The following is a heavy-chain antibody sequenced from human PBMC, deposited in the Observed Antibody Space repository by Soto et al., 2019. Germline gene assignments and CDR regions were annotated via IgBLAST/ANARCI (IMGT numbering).Heavy chain of an antibody. CDR3: ARSQGSSTSLEIYYYYYYGMDV. D-gene: IGHD2-2*01. V-gene: IGHV1-69*01. Sequence: QVQLVQSGAEVKKPGSSVKVSCKASGGTFSSYAISWVRQAPGQGLEWMGGIIPISETTNYAQKFQVRVTITADETKSTAYMELSSLRSEDTAVYYCARSQGSSTSLEIYYYYYYGMDVWGQGTMVTVSS. CDR2: IIPISETT. J-gene: IGHJ6*02. CDR1: GGTFSSYA.